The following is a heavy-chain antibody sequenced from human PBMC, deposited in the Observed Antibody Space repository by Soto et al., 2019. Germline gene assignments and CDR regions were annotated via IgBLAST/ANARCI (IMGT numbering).Heavy chain of an antibody. D-gene: IGHD3-3*01. V-gene: IGHV3-23*04. J-gene: IGHJ4*02. CDR3: VRDRYTMSDFWSAFLSD. CDR2: IRNDGGSM. Sequence: EVQLVQSGGGWVQPGGSLRLSCAASGFTFSSSPMSWVRQVPGKGLEWISAIRNDGGSMYDVDSVKGRFTISRDNSKSTSTLRMKNLRAEDTATYYCVRDRYTMSDFWSAFLSDWGQGAQVIVSS. CDR1: GFTFSSSP.